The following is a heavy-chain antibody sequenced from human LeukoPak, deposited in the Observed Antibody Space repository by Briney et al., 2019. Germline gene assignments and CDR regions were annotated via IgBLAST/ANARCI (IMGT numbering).Heavy chain of an antibody. Sequence: GGSLRLSCAASGFTFNTYSMNWVRQAPEKGLEWVSSISSSSSYIYYADSVKGRFTISRDNAKNSLYLQMNSLRAEDTAVYYCARVRGIAAGQYFQHWGQGTLVTVSS. CDR2: ISSSSSYI. CDR3: ARVRGIAAGQYFQH. D-gene: IGHD6-13*01. V-gene: IGHV3-21*01. J-gene: IGHJ1*01. CDR1: GFTFNTYS.